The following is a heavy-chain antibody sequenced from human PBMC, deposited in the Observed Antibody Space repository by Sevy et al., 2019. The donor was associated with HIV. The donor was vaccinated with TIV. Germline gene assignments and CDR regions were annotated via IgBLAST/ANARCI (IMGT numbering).Heavy chain of an antibody. D-gene: IGHD4-17*01. CDR3: ARDLPPSATTVAHFDY. J-gene: IGHJ4*02. Sequence: GSLRLSCAASGFTFSSYEMNWVRQAPGKGLEWVSYISNSGTTISYSDPVRGRFSISRDNARNSLYLQMNSLRAEDTAVYYCARDLPPSATTVAHFDYWGQGTLVTVSS. V-gene: IGHV3-48*03. CDR2: ISNSGTTI. CDR1: GFTFSSYE.